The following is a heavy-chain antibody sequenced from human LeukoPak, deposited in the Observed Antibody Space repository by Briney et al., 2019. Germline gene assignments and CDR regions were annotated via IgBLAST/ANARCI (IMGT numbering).Heavy chain of an antibody. CDR2: IADSGGST. CDR1: GFTVSSKY. CDR3: AKIHDILTGYSQYTYYFDY. J-gene: IGHJ4*02. V-gene: IGHV3-23*01. Sequence: GGSLRLSCAASGFTVSSKYMSWVRQAPGKGLEWVSGIADSGGSTYYADSVKGRFTISRDNSKNTLHLQMNSLRAEDTAVYYCAKIHDILTGYSQYTYYFDYWGQGTLVTVSP. D-gene: IGHD3-9*01.